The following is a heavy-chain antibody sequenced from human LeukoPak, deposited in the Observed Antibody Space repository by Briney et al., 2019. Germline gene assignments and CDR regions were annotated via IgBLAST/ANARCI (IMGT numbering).Heavy chain of an antibody. V-gene: IGHV4-38-2*01. J-gene: IGHJ4*02. D-gene: IGHD4-11*01. CDR3: ASRTTVTNALSFDF. CDR1: GYFVSSAYY. Sequence: SETLSLTCDVSGYFVSSAYYWGWIRQSPGKGLDWIGNIYSTGSTYYNPSLQSRVTISVDASKNQFSLRLSSLTSADRAVYYCASRTTVTNALSFDFWGQGILVTVSS. CDR2: IYSTGST.